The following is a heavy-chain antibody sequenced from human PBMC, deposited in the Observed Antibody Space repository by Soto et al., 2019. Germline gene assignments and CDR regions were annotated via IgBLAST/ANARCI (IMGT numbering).Heavy chain of an antibody. J-gene: IGHJ6*02. CDR3: ARGRMDLNKKGV. D-gene: IGHD2-15*01. V-gene: IGHV1-46*01. CDR1: GYTFTSYY. CDR2: INPSGGST. Sequence: QVQLVQSGAEVKKPGASVKVSCKASGYTFTSYYMHWVRQAPGQGLEWMGIINPSGGSTSYAQKFPGRVTMTRDKSTGKVYMELGSLRSGDTAVYYCARGRMDLNKKGVWGQGTTVTVSS.